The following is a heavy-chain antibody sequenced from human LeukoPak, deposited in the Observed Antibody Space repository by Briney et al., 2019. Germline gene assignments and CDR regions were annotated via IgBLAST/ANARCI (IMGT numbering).Heavy chain of an antibody. CDR1: GFTFRSYA. CDR3: ASSDILTGYYDY. Sequence: GGSLRLSCAASGFTFRSYAMHWVRQAPGKGLGWVAGTSYDGSSKYYADSVKGRFTISRDNSKKTLDLQMNSLRFDDTSVYYCASSDILTGYYDYWGQGTLVTVSS. V-gene: IGHV3-30*04. J-gene: IGHJ4*02. D-gene: IGHD3-9*01. CDR2: TSYDGSSK.